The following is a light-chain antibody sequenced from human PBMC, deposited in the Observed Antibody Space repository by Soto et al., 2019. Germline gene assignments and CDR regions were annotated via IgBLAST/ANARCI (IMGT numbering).Light chain of an antibody. J-gene: IGLJ2*01. CDR1: NIGSKS. CDR3: QVWDSSSDRVV. CDR2: YDS. V-gene: IGLV3-21*04. Sequence: SYELTQPPSGSVAPGKTARITWGGNNIGSKSVHWYQQKPGQAPVLVIYYDSDRPSGIPERFSGSNSGNTATLTISRVEAGDEADYYCQVWDSSSDRVVFGGGTQLTV.